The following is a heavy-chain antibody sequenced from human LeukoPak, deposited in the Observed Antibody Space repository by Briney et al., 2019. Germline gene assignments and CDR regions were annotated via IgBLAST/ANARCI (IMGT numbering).Heavy chain of an antibody. CDR1: GGSISSYY. V-gene: IGHV4-59*08. CDR2: IYYNGNT. D-gene: IGHD1-1*01. J-gene: IGHJ4*02. Sequence: SETLSLTCTVSGGSISSYYWSWIRQPPGKGLEWIGYIYYNGNTNYIPSLKSRVTISVDTSKNQFSLRLISVTAADTAVYYRARYGNCNYVDYWGQGTLVTVSS. CDR3: ARYGNCNYVDY.